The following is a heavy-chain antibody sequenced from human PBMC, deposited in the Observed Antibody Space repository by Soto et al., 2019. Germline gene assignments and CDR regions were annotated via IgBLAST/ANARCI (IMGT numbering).Heavy chain of an antibody. J-gene: IGHJ5*02. V-gene: IGHV3-30-3*01. CDR3: ARVAEMATISWFDP. CDR1: GFTFSSYA. CDR2: ISYDGSNK. D-gene: IGHD5-12*01. Sequence: GGSLRLSCAASGFTFSSYAMHWVRQAPGKGLEWVAVISYDGSNKYYADSVKGRFTISRDNSKNTLYLQMNSLRAEDTAVYYCARVAEMATISWFDPWGQGTLVTVSS.